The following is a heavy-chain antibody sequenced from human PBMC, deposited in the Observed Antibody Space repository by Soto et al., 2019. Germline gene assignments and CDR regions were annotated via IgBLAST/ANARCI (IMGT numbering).Heavy chain of an antibody. V-gene: IGHV1-3*01. Sequence: QVQLVQSGAEVKKPGASVKVSCKASGYTFTSCAMHWVRQAPGQRLEWMGWINAGNGNTKYSQKFQGRVTITRDTSASTAYMELSSLRSEDTAVYYCARGVGRYSTYDDWGQGTLVTVSS. CDR2: INAGNGNT. D-gene: IGHD4-4*01. CDR3: ARGVGRYSTYDD. J-gene: IGHJ4*02. CDR1: GYTFTSCA.